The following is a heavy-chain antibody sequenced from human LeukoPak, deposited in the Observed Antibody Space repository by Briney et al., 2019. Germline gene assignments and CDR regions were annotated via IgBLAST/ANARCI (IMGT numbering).Heavy chain of an antibody. D-gene: IGHD6-19*01. Sequence: PSGTLSLTCAVPGGSISSSWWSWVRQPPGKGLEWIGEIFHSGSTNYNPSLKSRVTISVDKSKNHFSLELTSVTAADTAVYYCTCHSGWSGPSEWGQGTLVIVSS. CDR1: GGSISSSW. J-gene: IGHJ4*02. CDR3: TCHSGWSGPSE. V-gene: IGHV4-4*02. CDR2: IFHSGST.